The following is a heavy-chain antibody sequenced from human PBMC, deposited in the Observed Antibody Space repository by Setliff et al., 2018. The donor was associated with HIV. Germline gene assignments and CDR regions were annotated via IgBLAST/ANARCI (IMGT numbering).Heavy chain of an antibody. V-gene: IGHV4-38-2*01. J-gene: IGHJ6*03. Sequence: ASETLSLTCAVSSYSIDSGYYWAWIRQSPGRGPEWIGSVYHGGNTRYNPSLKSRLTMSIDKSKNQVSLELSSVTAADTAVYYCGRTMTYYYLCMDVWGNGTTVTVSS. CDR1: SYSIDSGYY. CDR3: GRTMTYYYLCMDV. CDR2: VYHGGNT.